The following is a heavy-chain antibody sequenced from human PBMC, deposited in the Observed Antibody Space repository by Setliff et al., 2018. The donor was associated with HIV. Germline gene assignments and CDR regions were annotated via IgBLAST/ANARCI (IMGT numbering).Heavy chain of an antibody. D-gene: IGHD3-9*01. J-gene: IGHJ6*03. V-gene: IGHV4-39*01. Sequence: PSETLSLTCTVSGDSVNDRSYFWGWIRQPPGKGLEWIGTFYYNGDSRYNPSLKSRVTISVDTSKNQFSLNLNSVTAADTAVYYCAMTLRLFDWGYLDVWGKGTTVTVSS. CDR3: AMTLRLFDWGYLDV. CDR2: FYYNGDS. CDR1: GDSVNDRSYF.